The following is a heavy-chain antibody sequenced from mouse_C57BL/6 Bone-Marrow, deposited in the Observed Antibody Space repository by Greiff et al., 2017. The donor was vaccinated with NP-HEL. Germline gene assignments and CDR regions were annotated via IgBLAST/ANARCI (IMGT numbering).Heavy chain of an antibody. V-gene: IGHV5-4*01. CDR3: ARGGVYY. J-gene: IGHJ3*01. CDR1: GFTFSSYA. CDR2: ISDGGSYT. D-gene: IGHD2-1*01. Sequence: EVHLVESGGGLVKPGGSLKLSCAASGFTFSSYAMSWVRQTPEKRLEWVATISDGGSYTYYPDNVKGRFTISRDNAKNNLYLQMSHLKSEDTAMYYCARGGVYYWGQGTLVTVSA.